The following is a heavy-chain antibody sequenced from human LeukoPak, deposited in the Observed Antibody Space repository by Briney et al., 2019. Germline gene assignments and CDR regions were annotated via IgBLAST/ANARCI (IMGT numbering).Heavy chain of an antibody. J-gene: IGHJ4*02. Sequence: GGSLRLSCAASGFTFSSYRMNWVRQAPGKGLEWVSAISGSGGSTYYADSVKGRFTISRDNSKNTLYLQMNSLRAEDTAVYYCAKDPAADWYAWGQGTLVTVSS. CDR2: ISGSGGST. CDR3: AKDPAADWYA. D-gene: IGHD6-13*01. V-gene: IGHV3-23*01. CDR1: GFTFSSYR.